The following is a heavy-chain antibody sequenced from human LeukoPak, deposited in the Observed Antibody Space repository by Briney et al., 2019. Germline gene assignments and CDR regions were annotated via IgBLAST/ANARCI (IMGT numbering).Heavy chain of an antibody. J-gene: IGHJ5*02. Sequence: SVKVSCKASGGTFSSYAISWVRQAPGQGLEWMGGIIPIFGTASYAQKFQGRVTITADESTSTAYMELSSLRSEDTAVYYCARDRESVVVAATAYNWFDPWGQGTLVTVSS. V-gene: IGHV1-69*13. CDR1: GGTFSSYA. D-gene: IGHD2-15*01. CDR3: ARDRESVVVAATAYNWFDP. CDR2: IIPIFGTA.